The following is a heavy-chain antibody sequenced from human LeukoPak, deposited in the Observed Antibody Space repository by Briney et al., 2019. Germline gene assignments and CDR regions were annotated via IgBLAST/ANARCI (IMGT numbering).Heavy chain of an antibody. J-gene: IGHJ1*01. D-gene: IGHD1-26*01. V-gene: IGHV1-69*13. CDR1: GGTFSSYA. Sequence: SVKVSCKASGGTFSSYAISWVRQAPGQGLEWMGGIIPIFGTANYAQKFQGRVTITADESTSTAYMELSSLRSEDTAVYYCARAEWELLSPPIYFQHWGQGTLVTVSS. CDR2: IIPIFGTA. CDR3: ARAEWELLSPPIYFQH.